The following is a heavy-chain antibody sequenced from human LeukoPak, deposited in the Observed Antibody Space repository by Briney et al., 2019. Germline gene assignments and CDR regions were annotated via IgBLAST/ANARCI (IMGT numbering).Heavy chain of an antibody. CDR1: GFTFSSYA. J-gene: IGHJ4*02. CDR3: ARDSRAAGLAFDY. CDR2: ISYDGSNK. V-gene: IGHV3-30*04. D-gene: IGHD3-10*01. Sequence: GGFLRLSCAASGFTFSSYAMHWVRQAPGKGLEWVAVISYDGSNKYYADSVKGRFTISRDNSKNTLYLQMNSLRAEDTAVYYCARDSRAAGLAFDYWGQGTLVTVSS.